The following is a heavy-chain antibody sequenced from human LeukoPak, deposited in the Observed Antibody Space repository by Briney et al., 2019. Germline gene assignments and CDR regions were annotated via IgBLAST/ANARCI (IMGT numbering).Heavy chain of an antibody. CDR1: GYTFTSYY. V-gene: IGHV1-46*01. D-gene: IGHD2-8*02. J-gene: IGHJ4*02. CDR2: INPSGGST. Sequence: ASVKVSCKASGYTFTSYYIHWVRQAPGQGLEWMGIINPSGGSTNYAQKFQGRVTMTRDTSTSTVYMELSSPRSADTAVYYCARDLSAGGPLYYFDYWGQGTLVTVSS. CDR3: ARDLSAGGPLYYFDY.